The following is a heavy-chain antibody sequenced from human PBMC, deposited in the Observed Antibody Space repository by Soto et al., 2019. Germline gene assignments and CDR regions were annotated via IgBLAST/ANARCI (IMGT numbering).Heavy chain of an antibody. Sequence: QVHLVQSGAEVKKPGASVKVSCQGSGYAFTTYGITWVRKAPGQGLEWMGWISAHNGNTNYAQKLQGRVTVTRDTSTSTADMELRSLRYDDTAVYYCARGRYGDYWGQGALVTVS. J-gene: IGHJ4*02. CDR1: GYAFTTYG. V-gene: IGHV1-18*01. D-gene: IGHD1-1*01. CDR3: ARGRYGDY. CDR2: ISAHNGNT.